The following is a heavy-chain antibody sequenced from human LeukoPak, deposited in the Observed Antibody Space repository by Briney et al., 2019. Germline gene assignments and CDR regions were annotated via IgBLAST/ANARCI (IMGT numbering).Heavy chain of an antibody. Sequence: GGSLRLSCAASGFTFSSYAMSWVRQAPGKGLEWVSAISGSGGSTYYADSVKGRFTISRDNSKNTLYLQMNSLRAEDTAVYYCAGAYPKYYYDSSGYLDYWGQGTLVTVSS. CDR2: ISGSGGST. J-gene: IGHJ4*02. CDR3: AGAYPKYYYDSSGYLDY. V-gene: IGHV3-23*01. CDR1: GFTFSSYA. D-gene: IGHD3-22*01.